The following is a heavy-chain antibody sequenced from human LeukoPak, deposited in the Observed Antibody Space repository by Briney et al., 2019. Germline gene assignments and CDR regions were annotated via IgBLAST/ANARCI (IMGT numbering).Heavy chain of an antibody. CDR1: GFAVSSSY. J-gene: IGHJ4*02. Sequence: GGSLRLSCAASGFAVSSSYMSWVRQTPGKGLEWVSLIYSGGSTYYADSVKGRFTISRDNSKNTLYLQMNSLRAEDTAVYYCARAICSGGKCYFDYWGQGTLVTVSS. D-gene: IGHD2-15*01. V-gene: IGHV3-53*01. CDR2: IYSGGST. CDR3: ARAICSGGKCYFDY.